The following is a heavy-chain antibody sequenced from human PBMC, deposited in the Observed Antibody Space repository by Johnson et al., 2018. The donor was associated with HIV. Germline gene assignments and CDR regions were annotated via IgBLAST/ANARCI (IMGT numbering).Heavy chain of an antibody. CDR2: IYSGGDT. J-gene: IGHJ3*02. V-gene: IGHV3-66*01. CDR1: GFTFSDYY. D-gene: IGHD2-15*01. CDR3: ARANRGRNDAFDI. Sequence: VRLVESGGGLVKPGGSLRLSCAASGFTFSDYYMSWIRQAPGKGLEWVSVIYSGGDTYYAESVKGRFTISRDNFKNTLYLQMNSLRAGDTAVYYCARANRGRNDAFDIWGQGTMVTGSS.